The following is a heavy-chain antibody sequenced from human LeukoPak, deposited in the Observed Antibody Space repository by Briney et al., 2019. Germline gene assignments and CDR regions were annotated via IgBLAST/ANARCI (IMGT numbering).Heavy chain of an antibody. J-gene: IGHJ4*02. D-gene: IGHD2-15*01. V-gene: IGHV3-21*01. Sequence: GGSLRLSCAASRFTFSSYSMNWVRQAPGKGLEWVSSISSSSSYIYYADSVKGRFTISRDNAKNSLYLQMNSLRVEDTAVYYCARVGCSGGSCYDFDYWGQGTLVTVSS. CDR2: ISSSSSYI. CDR3: ARVGCSGGSCYDFDY. CDR1: RFTFSSYS.